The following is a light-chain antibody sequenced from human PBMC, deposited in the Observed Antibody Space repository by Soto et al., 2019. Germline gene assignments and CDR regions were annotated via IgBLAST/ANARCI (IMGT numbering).Light chain of an antibody. CDR2: EVS. Sequence: QSGLTQPASVSGSPGQSITISCTGTSSDVGGYNYVSWYQQHPGKAPKLMIYEVSNRPSGVSNRFSGSEPDNTASLTISGLQAEDEADYYCCSSAPSRTFVFGTGTKSPS. CDR3: CSSAPSRTFV. CDR1: SSDVGGYNY. J-gene: IGLJ1*01. V-gene: IGLV2-23*02.